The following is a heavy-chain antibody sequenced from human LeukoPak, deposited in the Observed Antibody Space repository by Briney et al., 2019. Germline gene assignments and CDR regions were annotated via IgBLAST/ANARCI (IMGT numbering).Heavy chain of an antibody. J-gene: IGHJ4*02. CDR1: GFTFSSYA. CDR2: ISYDGSNK. V-gene: IGHV3-30*04. CDR3: ARSPGFRGPLKYYFDY. Sequence: GGSLRLSCAASGFTFSSYAMHWVRQAPGKGLEWVAVISYDGSNKYYADSVKGRFTISRDNSKNTLYLQMNSLRAEDTAVYYCARSPGFRGPLKYYFDYWGQGTLVTVS. D-gene: IGHD3-10*01.